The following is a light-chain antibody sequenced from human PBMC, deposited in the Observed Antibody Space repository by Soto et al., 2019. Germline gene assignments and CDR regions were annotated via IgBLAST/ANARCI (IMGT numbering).Light chain of an antibody. V-gene: IGLV2-23*02. CDR1: SSDVGGYNL. CDR3: SSFAGSRGVV. Sequence: QSALTQPASVSGSPGQSITISCTGTSSDVGGYNLVSWYQQHPGKAPKLMIYEVSKRPSGVSNHFSGSKSGNTASLTVSGLQADDEADYYCSSFAGSRGVVFGGGTKLTVL. J-gene: IGLJ2*01. CDR2: EVS.